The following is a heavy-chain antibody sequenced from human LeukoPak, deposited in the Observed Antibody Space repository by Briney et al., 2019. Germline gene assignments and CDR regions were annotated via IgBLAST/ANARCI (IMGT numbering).Heavy chain of an antibody. CDR3: ARGNILTGYCFDF. CDR2: IHYTGAT. CDR1: GGSITGYY. Sequence: SETLSLTCAVYGGSITGYYWSWIRQTPGRGLEWVGEIHYTGATSYNPSLKSRATISTDTSKNQFSLRLSSVTAADMAVYYCARGNILTGYCFDFWGQGALVTVSS. V-gene: IGHV4-34*01. D-gene: IGHD3-9*01. J-gene: IGHJ4*02.